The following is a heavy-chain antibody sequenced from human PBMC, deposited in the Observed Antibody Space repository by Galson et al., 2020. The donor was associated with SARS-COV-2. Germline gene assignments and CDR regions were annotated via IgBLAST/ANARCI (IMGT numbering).Heavy chain of an antibody. J-gene: IGHJ3*02. CDR1: GYTFTGYY. CDR3: ARSSSREAVPGAFDI. V-gene: IGHV1-2*02. Sequence: ASVKVSCKASGYTFTGYYMHWVRQAPGQGLEWMGWINPNSGGTNYAQKFQGRVTMTRDTSISTAYMELSRLRSDDTAVYYCARSSSREAVPGAFDIWGQGTMVTVSS. D-gene: IGHD2-2*01. CDR2: INPNSGGT.